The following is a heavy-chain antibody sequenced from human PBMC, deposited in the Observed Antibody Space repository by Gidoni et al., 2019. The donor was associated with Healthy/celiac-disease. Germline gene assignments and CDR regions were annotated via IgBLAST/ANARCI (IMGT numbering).Heavy chain of an antibody. CDR3: ARDVEYSSSSELDY. V-gene: IGHV3-33*01. CDR1: GFTFRSYG. Sequence: QLQLVESGGGVVQPGRSLRLSCAASGFTFRSYGMHWVRQAPGKGLEWVAVIWYDGSNKYYADSVKGRFTISRDNSKNTLYLQMNSLRAEDTAVYYCARDVEYSSSSELDYWGQGTLVTVSS. D-gene: IGHD6-6*01. J-gene: IGHJ4*02. CDR2: IWYDGSNK.